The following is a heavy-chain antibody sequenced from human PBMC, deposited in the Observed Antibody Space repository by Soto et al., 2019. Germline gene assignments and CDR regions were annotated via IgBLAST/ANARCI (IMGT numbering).Heavy chain of an antibody. CDR3: ARDRGDINWFDP. J-gene: IGHJ5*02. Sequence: PSETLSLTCTVSGGSISSGDYYWSWIRQPPGKGLEGIGYIYDSGSTYYNPSLKSRVTLSVDTSKNQFSLKLSSVTAADTAVYYCARDRGDINWFDPWGQGTLVTVSS. CDR1: GGSISSGDYY. D-gene: IGHD3-9*01. CDR2: IYDSGST. V-gene: IGHV4-30-4*01.